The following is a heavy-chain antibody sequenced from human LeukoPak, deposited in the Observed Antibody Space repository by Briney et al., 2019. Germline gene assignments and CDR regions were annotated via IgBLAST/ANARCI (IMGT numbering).Heavy chain of an antibody. J-gene: IGHJ4*02. CDR1: GYTFTGYY. CDR3: ARSGYSGYGGY. D-gene: IGHD5-12*01. V-gene: IGHV1-18*04. CDR2: ISAYNGNT. Sequence: ASVKVSCKASGYTFTGYYMHWVRQAPGQGLEWMGWISAYNGNTNYAQKLQGRVTMTTDTSTSTAYMELRSLRSDDTAVYYCARSGYSGYGGYWGQGTLVTVSS.